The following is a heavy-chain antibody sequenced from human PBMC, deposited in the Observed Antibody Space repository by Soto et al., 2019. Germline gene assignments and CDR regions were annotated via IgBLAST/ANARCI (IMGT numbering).Heavy chain of an antibody. Sequence: QVQLEQSGAEVKKPGSSVKVSCKASGGTFSNSAISWVRQAPGQGLEWMGGIMPIFRTPDYAPKFQGRVTVTADESTSTAYMELSGLRSADTAVYYCARDKDRQQLGGNYYYILDVWGQGTTVTVSS. D-gene: IGHD3-3*02. J-gene: IGHJ6*02. V-gene: IGHV1-69*12. CDR2: IMPIFRTP. CDR1: GGTFSNSA. CDR3: ARDKDRQQLGGNYYYILDV.